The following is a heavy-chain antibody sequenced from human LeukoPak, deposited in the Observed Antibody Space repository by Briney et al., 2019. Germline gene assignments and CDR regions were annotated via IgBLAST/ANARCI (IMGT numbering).Heavy chain of an antibody. CDR3: ARGVVRGLTPFGY. CDR1: GFTFSSYA. Sequence: PGGSLRLSCAASGFTFSSYAMHWVRQAPGKGLEWVAVISYDGSNKYYADSVKGRFTISRDNSKNTLYLQMNSLRAEDTAVYYCARGVVRGLTPFGYWGQGTLVTVSS. CDR2: ISYDGSNK. D-gene: IGHD3-10*01. V-gene: IGHV3-30*04. J-gene: IGHJ4*02.